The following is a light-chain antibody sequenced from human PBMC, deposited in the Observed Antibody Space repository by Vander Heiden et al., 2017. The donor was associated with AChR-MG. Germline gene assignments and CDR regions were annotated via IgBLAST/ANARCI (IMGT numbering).Light chain of an antibody. CDR2: DTM. CDR3: LVSYTGARPE. J-gene: IGLJ3*02. Sequence: QPVVTQEPSLTVSPGGTVTLTCGSSTGAVSNGHYPYWFQQKPGQAPRTLISDTMNKQSWTPARFSGSLLVGKAALTLSGAQPEDEADYYCLVSYTGARPEFGGGTKLTVL. CDR1: TGAVSNGHY. V-gene: IGLV7-46*01.